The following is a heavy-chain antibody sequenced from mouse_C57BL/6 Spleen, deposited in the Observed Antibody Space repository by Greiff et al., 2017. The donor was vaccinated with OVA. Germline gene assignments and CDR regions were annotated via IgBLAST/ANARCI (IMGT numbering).Heavy chain of an antibody. CDR1: GFTFSSYA. CDR2: ISDGGSYT. V-gene: IGHV5-4*01. CDR3: AREGRSLDY. J-gene: IGHJ2*01. Sequence: DVQLVESGGGLVKPGGSLKLSCAASGFTFSSYAMSWVRQTPEKRLEWVATISDGGSYTYYPDNVKGRFTISRDNAKNNLYLQMSHLKSEDTAMYYCAREGRSLDYWGQGTTLTVSS.